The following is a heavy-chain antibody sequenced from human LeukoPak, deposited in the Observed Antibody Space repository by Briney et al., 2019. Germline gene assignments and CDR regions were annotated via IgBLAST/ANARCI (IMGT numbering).Heavy chain of an antibody. Sequence: SVKVSCKASGGTFSSYAISWVRQAPGQGLEWMGRIIPILGIANYAQKFQGRVTITADKSTSTAYIELSSLRSEDTAVYYCARSPYGDYAYDYWGQGTLVTVSS. V-gene: IGHV1-69*04. CDR1: GGTFSSYA. CDR2: IIPILGIA. D-gene: IGHD4-17*01. J-gene: IGHJ4*02. CDR3: ARSPYGDYAYDY.